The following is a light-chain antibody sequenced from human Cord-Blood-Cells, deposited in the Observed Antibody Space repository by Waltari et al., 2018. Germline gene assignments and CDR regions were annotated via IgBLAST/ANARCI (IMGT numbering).Light chain of an antibody. CDR1: SSDVGSYNL. CDR3: CSYAGSSTPQVV. V-gene: IGLV2-23*01. Sequence: QSALTQPASVSGSPGQSITISCTGTSSDVGSYNLVSWYQQHPGKAPKLMIYEGSKRRSGVSNRCAGSKSGNTASLTISGLQAEDEADYYCCSYAGSSTPQVVFGGGTKLTVL. CDR2: EGS. J-gene: IGLJ2*01.